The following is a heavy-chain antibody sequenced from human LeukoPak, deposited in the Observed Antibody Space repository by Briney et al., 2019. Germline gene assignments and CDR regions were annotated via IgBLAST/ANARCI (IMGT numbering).Heavy chain of an antibody. CDR1: GGSITSYY. D-gene: IGHD3-9*01. Sequence: PSETLSLTCTVSGGSITSYYWTWIRQPPGRGLEWLGYIYYSGSTNYNPSLKSRVTISVDTSKNQFSLKLRSVTTADTAVYYCATTHYDILTGYYGYFDYWGQGTLVTVSS. CDR3: ATTHYDILTGYYGYFDY. V-gene: IGHV4-59*08. CDR2: IYYSGST. J-gene: IGHJ4*02.